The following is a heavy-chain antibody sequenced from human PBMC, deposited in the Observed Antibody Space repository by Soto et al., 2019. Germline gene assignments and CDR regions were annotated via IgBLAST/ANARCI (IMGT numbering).Heavy chain of an antibody. Sequence: SETLSLTSTVSVGSISSGGYYWSWIRQHPGKGLEWIGYIYYSGSTYYNPSLKSRVTISVDTSKNQFSLKLSSVTAADTAVYYCARENSSSHLVNYYGMDVWGQGTTVTVSS. CDR3: ARENSSSHLVNYYGMDV. CDR2: IYYSGST. CDR1: VGSISSGGYY. V-gene: IGHV4-31*03. J-gene: IGHJ6*02. D-gene: IGHD6-13*01.